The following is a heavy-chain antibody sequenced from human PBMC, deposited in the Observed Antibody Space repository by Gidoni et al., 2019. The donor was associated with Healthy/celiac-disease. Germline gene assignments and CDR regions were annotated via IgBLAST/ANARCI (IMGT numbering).Heavy chain of an antibody. J-gene: IGHJ4*02. CDR2: IRSKAYGGTT. D-gene: IGHD2-8*01. CDR3: TRESDQWYYFDY. Sequence: EVQLVESGGGLVKPGRSLRLSCTASGFTFGDYAMSWFRQAPGKGLEWVGFIRSKAYGGTTEYAASVKGRFTISRDDSKSIAYLQMNSLKTEDTAVYYCTRESDQWYYFDYWGQGTLVTVSS. CDR1: GFTFGDYA. V-gene: IGHV3-49*05.